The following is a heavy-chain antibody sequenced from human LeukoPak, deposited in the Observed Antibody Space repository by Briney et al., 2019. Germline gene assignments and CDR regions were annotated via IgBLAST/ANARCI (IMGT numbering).Heavy chain of an antibody. CDR3: AKDYLTVTTGWDY. CDR2: VSGSGGST. CDR1: GLTFSSYA. D-gene: IGHD4-17*01. V-gene: IGHV3-23*01. Sequence: GGSLRLSCAASGLTFSSYAMSWVRQAPGKGLDWVSAVSGSGGSTCYADSVKGRFTISRDNSKNTLYLQMNSLRAEDTAVYYCAKDYLTVTTGWDYWGQGTLVTVSS. J-gene: IGHJ4*02.